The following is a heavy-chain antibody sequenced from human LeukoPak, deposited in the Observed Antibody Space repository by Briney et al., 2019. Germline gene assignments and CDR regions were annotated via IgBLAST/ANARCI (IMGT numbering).Heavy chain of an antibody. D-gene: IGHD3-10*01. V-gene: IGHV3-64*01. CDR1: GFTFSSYA. CDR2: ISSNGGST. CDR3: ARVRGSGSYSPAGWFDP. J-gene: IGHJ5*02. Sequence: GGSLRLSCAASGFTFSSYAMHWVRQAPGKGLEYVSAISSNGGSTYCANSVKGRFTISRDNSKNTLYLQMGSLRAEDMAVYYCARVRGSGSYSPAGWFDPWGQGTLVTVSS.